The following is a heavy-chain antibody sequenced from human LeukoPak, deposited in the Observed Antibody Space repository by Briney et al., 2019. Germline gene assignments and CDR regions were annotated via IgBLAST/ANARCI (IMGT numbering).Heavy chain of an antibody. D-gene: IGHD3-22*01. V-gene: IGHV5-51*01. Sequence: GESLKISCKASGYKSNAYWIAWVRQMPGQGLEWMGIIYPDDSDTRYSPSFQGQVTISADKSVSIAYLQWSSLKASDTAMYYCARPNITSYYDSRGYDAFDVWGQGTLVIVSS. J-gene: IGHJ3*01. CDR3: ARPNITSYYDSRGYDAFDV. CDR2: IYPDDSDT. CDR1: GYKSNAYW.